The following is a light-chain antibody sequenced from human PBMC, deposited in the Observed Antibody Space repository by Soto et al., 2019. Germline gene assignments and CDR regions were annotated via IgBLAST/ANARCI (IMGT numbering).Light chain of an antibody. CDR1: QSINTK. V-gene: IGKV3-11*01. J-gene: IGKJ4*01. CDR3: QQRNDWVT. CDR2: DAS. Sequence: EIVMTQSPATLSVYPGEGATFSCRASQSINTKIAWYQLKPGQAPRLLIYDASNRATGIPPRFSGSGSGTDFILTISSLEPEDSGVYYCQQRNDWVTFGGGTKVDI.